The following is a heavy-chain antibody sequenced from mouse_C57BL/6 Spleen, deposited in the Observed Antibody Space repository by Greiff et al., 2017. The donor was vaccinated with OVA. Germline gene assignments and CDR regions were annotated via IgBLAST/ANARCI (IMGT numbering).Heavy chain of an antibody. D-gene: IGHD1-1*01. J-gene: IGHJ2*01. Sequence: DVKLVESEGGLVQPGSSMKLSCTASGFTFSDYYMAWVRQVPEKGLEWVANINYDGSSTYYLDSLKSRFIISRDNAKNILYLQMSSLKSEDTATYYCAREGGSSFDYWGQGTTLTVSS. CDR1: GFTFSDYY. CDR3: AREGGSSFDY. V-gene: IGHV5-16*01. CDR2: INYDGSST.